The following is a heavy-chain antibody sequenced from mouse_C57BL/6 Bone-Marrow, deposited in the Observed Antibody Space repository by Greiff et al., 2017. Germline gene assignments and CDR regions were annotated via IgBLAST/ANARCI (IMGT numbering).Heavy chain of an antibody. CDR2: IYPRSGNT. V-gene: IGHV1-81*01. J-gene: IGHJ4*01. CDR3: ARNYYYGNAMDY. CDR1: GYTFTSYG. D-gene: IGHD1-1*01. Sequence: VQLQESGAELARPGASVKLSCKASGYTFTSYGISWVKQRTGQGLEWIGEIYPRSGNTYYNEKFKGKATLTADKSSSTAYMELRSLTSEDSAVYFCARNYYYGNAMDYWGQGTAVTVSS.